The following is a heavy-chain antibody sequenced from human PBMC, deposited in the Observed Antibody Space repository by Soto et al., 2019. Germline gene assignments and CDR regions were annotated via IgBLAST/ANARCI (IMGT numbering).Heavy chain of an antibody. J-gene: IGHJ2*01. CDR2: ISYDGSNK. CDR1: GFTFNSYA. V-gene: IGHV3-30-3*01. D-gene: IGHD5-18*01. CDR3: ARGPLWGTAMVLWYFDL. Sequence: QVQLVESGGGVVQPGRSLRLSCAASGFTFNSYALHWVRQAPGKGLEWVAIISYDGSNKYYADSVKGRFTISRDNSKNTLYLQMNSLRAEDTAVYYCARGPLWGTAMVLWYFDLWGRGTLVTVSS.